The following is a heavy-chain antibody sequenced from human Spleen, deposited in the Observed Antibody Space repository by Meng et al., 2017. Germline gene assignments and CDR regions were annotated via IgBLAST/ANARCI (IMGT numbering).Heavy chain of an antibody. CDR2: ISTSGTTGTT. CDR3: ARDDAASGGNNWFDP. D-gene: IGHD4-23*01. V-gene: IGHV4-4*07. Sequence: SETLSLTCTVSGGSMSGHFWTWSRQPAGKELEWIGRISTSGTTGTTNHNPSLKSRVTMSVDTSKNQFSLRVTSVTAADTAVYSCARDDAASGGNNWFDPWGQGTLVTVSS. J-gene: IGHJ5*02. CDR1: GGSMSGHF.